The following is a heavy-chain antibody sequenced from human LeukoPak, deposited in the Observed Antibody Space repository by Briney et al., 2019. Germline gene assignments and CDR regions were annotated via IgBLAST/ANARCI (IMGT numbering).Heavy chain of an antibody. CDR2: ISSNGGST. D-gene: IGHD6-13*01. CDR3: ARGTAASYYYYYYMDV. V-gene: IGHV3-64*01. Sequence: GGSLRLSCAASGFTFSSYAMHWVRQAPGKGLEYVSAISSNGGSTYYANSVKGRFTISRDNSKNTLYLQMGSLRAEDMAVYYCARGTAASYYYYYYMDVWGKGTTVTVSS. J-gene: IGHJ6*03. CDR1: GFTFSSYA.